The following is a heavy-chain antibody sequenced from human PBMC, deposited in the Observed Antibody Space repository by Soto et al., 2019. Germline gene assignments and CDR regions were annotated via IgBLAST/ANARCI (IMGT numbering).Heavy chain of an antibody. D-gene: IGHD1-1*01. CDR3: ASGTKDYYYGMDV. J-gene: IGHJ6*02. CDR1: GGTFSSYA. V-gene: IGHV1-69*13. CDR2: IIPIFGTA. Sequence: SLKVSCKASGGTFSSYAISWVRQAPGQGLEWMGGIIPIFGTANYAQKFQGRVTITADESTSTAYMELSSLRSEDTAVYYCASGTKDYYYGMDVWGQGTTVTVSS.